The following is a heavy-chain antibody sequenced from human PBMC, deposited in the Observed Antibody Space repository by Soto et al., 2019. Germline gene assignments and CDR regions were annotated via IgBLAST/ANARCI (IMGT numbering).Heavy chain of an antibody. CDR2: IDNSVTS. D-gene: IGHD1-20*01. V-gene: IGHV4-31*03. CDR1: GGSISSGGSY. J-gene: IGHJ3*02. CDR3: ARVGISGTIDAFDI. Sequence: SETLSLTCTVSGGSISSGGSYWGWIRQHPGKGLEWIGYIDNSVTSYYNPSLKSRLTISVDTSNNQFSLHLSSVTAADTAVYYCARVGISGTIDAFDIWGQGTMVTVSS.